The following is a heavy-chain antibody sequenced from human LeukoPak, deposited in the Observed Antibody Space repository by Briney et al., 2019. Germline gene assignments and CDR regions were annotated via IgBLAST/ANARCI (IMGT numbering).Heavy chain of an antibody. V-gene: IGHV3-21*01. Sequence: GGSLRLSCAASGFTFSSYSMNWVRQAPGKGLEWVSSISSSSSYIYYADSVKGRFTISRDNAKNSLYLQMNSLRAEDTAVYYCARGLYGSGSYTFDYWGQGTLVTVSS. D-gene: IGHD3-10*01. CDR1: GFTFSSYS. CDR3: ARGLYGSGSYTFDY. CDR2: ISSSSSYI. J-gene: IGHJ4*02.